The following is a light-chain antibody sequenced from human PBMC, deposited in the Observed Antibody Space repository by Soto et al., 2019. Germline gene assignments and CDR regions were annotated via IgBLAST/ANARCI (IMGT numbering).Light chain of an antibody. Sequence: DMPVTQSPSTLSASVGDTVTITCRASQSIRSWLAWYQQKSGKAPKLLIHDGSTLQSGVPSRLSGSGSGTEFTLTISGLQPHDFATYDCQHYRSYSPTFGPGTTVAIK. CDR2: DGS. V-gene: IGKV1-5*01. J-gene: IGKJ3*01. CDR1: QSIRSW. CDR3: QHYRSYSPT.